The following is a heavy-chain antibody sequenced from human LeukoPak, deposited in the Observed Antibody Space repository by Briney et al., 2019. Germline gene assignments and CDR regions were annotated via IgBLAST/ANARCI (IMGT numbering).Heavy chain of an antibody. V-gene: IGHV4-34*01. Sequence: SETLSLTCAVYGGSFNDYYWTWIRQSPGKGLEWIGEITHSETTNHNPSLRSRVTMSVDTSKNQSSLKLSSVIAADTAVYYCARHESYGDANWFDPWGQGTLVSVSS. CDR3: ARHESYGDANWFDP. CDR2: ITHSETT. CDR1: GGSFNDYY. D-gene: IGHD4-17*01. J-gene: IGHJ5*02.